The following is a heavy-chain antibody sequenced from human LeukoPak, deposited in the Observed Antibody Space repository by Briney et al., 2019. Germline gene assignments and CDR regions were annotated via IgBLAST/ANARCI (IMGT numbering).Heavy chain of an antibody. Sequence: SETLSLTCTVSGGSISSYYWSWIRQPPGKGLEWMGNIYYSGSTNYNPSLKSRVTISVDTSKNQFSLKLSSVTAADTAVYYCARATPNNYDFWSGYPKVFDYWGQGTLVTVSS. J-gene: IGHJ4*02. CDR2: IYYSGST. CDR3: ARATPNNYDFWSGYPKVFDY. CDR1: GGSISSYY. D-gene: IGHD3-3*01. V-gene: IGHV4-59*13.